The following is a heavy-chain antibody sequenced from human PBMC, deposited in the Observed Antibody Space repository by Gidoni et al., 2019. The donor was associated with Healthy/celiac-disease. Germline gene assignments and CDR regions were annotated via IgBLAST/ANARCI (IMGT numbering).Heavy chain of an antibody. J-gene: IGHJ6*02. D-gene: IGHD4-17*01. CDR2: ISGSGGST. CDR1: GFPFSSYA. Sequence: EVQLLESGGGLVQPGGSLSLSCAASGFPFSSYAMGWVRQAPGKGLEWVSAISGSGGSTYYADSVKGRFTISRDNSKNTLYLQMNSLRAEDTAVYYCAKGTTVTYYYYYGMDVWGQGTTVTVSS. CDR3: AKGTTVTYYYYYGMDV. V-gene: IGHV3-23*01.